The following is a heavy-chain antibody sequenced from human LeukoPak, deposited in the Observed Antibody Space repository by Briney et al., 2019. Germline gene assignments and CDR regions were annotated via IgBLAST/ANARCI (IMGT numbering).Heavy chain of an antibody. D-gene: IGHD3-22*01. Sequence: GASVKVSCKSSRYTFTGYYMHWVRQAPGQGLEWMGWINPNSGGTNYAQKFQGRVTMTRDTSISTAYMELSRLRSDDTAVYYCASWVFYYDRNNWFDPWGQGTLVTVSS. CDR1: RYTFTGYY. CDR3: ASWVFYYDRNNWFDP. J-gene: IGHJ5*02. CDR2: INPNSGGT. V-gene: IGHV1-2*02.